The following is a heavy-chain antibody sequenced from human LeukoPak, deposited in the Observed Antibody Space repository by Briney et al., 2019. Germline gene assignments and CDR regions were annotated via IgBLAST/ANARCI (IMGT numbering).Heavy chain of an antibody. Sequence: PGGSLRLSCAASGFTFSSHNMNCVRQAPGKGLEWVSSISSSDTYIYYADSVKGRFTISRDNAKNSLYLQMDSLRAEDTAVYYCARWGYSGSSRDGFDIWGQGTMVTVSS. D-gene: IGHD1-26*01. J-gene: IGHJ3*02. CDR1: GFTFSSHN. CDR3: ARWGYSGSSRDGFDI. CDR2: ISSSDTYI. V-gene: IGHV3-21*01.